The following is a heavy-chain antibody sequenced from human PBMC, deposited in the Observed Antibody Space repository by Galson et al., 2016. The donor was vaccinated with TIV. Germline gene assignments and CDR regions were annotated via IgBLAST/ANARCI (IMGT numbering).Heavy chain of an antibody. Sequence: SLRLSCAASGFTFSSYSMIWVRQAPGKGLEWVSSISSNTGAYIYYADSVKGRFTISRDNARNSLYLHMSSLRVEDTAVYYCARFMGDSGYDSNCGLDVWGQGTTVTVSS. CDR3: ARFMGDSGYDSNCGLDV. V-gene: IGHV3-21*01. J-gene: IGHJ6*02. CDR2: ISSNTGAYI. D-gene: IGHD5-12*01. CDR1: GFTFSSYS.